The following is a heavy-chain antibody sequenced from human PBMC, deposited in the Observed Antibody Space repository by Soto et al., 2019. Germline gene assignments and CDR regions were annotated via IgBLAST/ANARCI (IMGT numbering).Heavy chain of an antibody. Sequence: ASVKVSCKASGYTFTSYYVHWVRQAPGQGLEWMGWINPNTGGTNYAQKFQGRVTMTRDTSISTAYMELSRLRSDDTAMYYCARHPPTYYDIYNCSDGGFDIWGRGTVVTVSS. V-gene: IGHV1-2*02. J-gene: IGHJ3*02. CDR1: GYTFTSYY. CDR3: ARHPPTYYDIYNCSDGGFDI. D-gene: IGHD3-9*01. CDR2: INPNTGGT.